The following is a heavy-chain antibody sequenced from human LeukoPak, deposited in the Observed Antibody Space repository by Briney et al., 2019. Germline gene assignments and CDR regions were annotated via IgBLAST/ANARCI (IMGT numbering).Heavy chain of an antibody. D-gene: IGHD5-12*01. Sequence: SETLSLTCTVSGGSISSYYWSWIRQPPGKGLEWIGYIYYSGSTNYNPSLKSRVTISVDTSKNQFSLKLSSVTAADTAVYYCARGRGGYGPYDAFDIRGQGTMVTVSS. V-gene: IGHV4-59*01. CDR1: GGSISSYY. CDR2: IYYSGST. J-gene: IGHJ3*02. CDR3: ARGRGGYGPYDAFDI.